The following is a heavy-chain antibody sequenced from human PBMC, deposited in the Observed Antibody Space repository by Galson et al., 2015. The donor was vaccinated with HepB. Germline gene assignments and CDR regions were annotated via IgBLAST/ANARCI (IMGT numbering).Heavy chain of an antibody. Sequence: SVKVSCKASGGTFSSYAISWVRQAPGQGLEWMGGIIPIFGTANYAQKFQGRVTITADESTGTAYMELSSLRSEDTAVYYCAGPYSSSSLRYYGMDVWGQGTTVTVSS. V-gene: IGHV1-69*13. CDR2: IIPIFGTA. CDR1: GGTFSSYA. D-gene: IGHD6-6*01. J-gene: IGHJ6*02. CDR3: AGPYSSSSLRYYGMDV.